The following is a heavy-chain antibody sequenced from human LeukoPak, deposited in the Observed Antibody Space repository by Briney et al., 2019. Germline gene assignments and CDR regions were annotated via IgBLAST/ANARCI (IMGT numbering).Heavy chain of an antibody. D-gene: IGHD3-22*01. CDR1: GFTFSSYA. Sequence: GGYLRLSCAASGFTFSSYAMSWVRQAPGKGLEWVSAISGSGGSTYYADSVKGRFTISRDNSKNTLYLQMNSLRAEDTAVYYCAKGPGYDSSGYYPFDYWGQGTLVTVSS. CDR3: AKGPGYDSSGYYPFDY. CDR2: ISGSGGST. J-gene: IGHJ4*02. V-gene: IGHV3-23*01.